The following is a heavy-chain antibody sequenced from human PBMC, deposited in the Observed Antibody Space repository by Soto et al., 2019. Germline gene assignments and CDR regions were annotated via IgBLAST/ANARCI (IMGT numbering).Heavy chain of an antibody. CDR3: ARRQKSAPTVHRFFDL. J-gene: IGHJ2*01. D-gene: IGHD6-6*01. Sequence: WTWIRQHPGKGLEWIGYIYSIGTTFYNPSLKSRVSISVDVSKNLFSLTLTSATAADTAVYYCARRQKSAPTVHRFFDLWGRGTLVTVSS. V-gene: IGHV4-31*02. CDR2: IYSIGTT.